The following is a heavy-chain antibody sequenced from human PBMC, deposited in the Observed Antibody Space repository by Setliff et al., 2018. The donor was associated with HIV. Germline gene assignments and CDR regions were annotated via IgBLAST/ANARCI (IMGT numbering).Heavy chain of an antibody. CDR3: ARNPRIAVAGTDYYYYMDV. D-gene: IGHD6-19*01. Sequence: ASVKVSCKASGYTFTSFYMHWVRQAPGQGLEWMGIINPSGGSTSYAQKFQGRVTMTRDTSTSTVYMELSSLRSEDTAVYYCARNPRIAVAGTDYYYYMDVWGKGTTVTVSS. J-gene: IGHJ6*03. V-gene: IGHV1-46*01. CDR2: INPSGGST. CDR1: GYTFTSFY.